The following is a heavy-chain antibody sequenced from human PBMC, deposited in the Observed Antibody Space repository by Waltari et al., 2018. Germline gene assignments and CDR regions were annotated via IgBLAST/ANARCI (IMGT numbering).Heavy chain of an antibody. CDR2: IKQDGSEK. J-gene: IGHJ4*02. CDR1: GFTFSSYW. D-gene: IGHD2-2*01. Sequence: EVQLVESGGGLVQPGGSLRLSCAASGFTFSSYWMSWVRQAPGKGLEWVANIKQDGSEKYHVDSVKGRFTISRDNAKNSLYLQMNSLRAEYTAVYYCASMVVPAARKGTAQGPPFFDYWGQGTLVTVSS. CDR3: ASMVVPAARKGTAQGPPFFDY. V-gene: IGHV3-7*01.